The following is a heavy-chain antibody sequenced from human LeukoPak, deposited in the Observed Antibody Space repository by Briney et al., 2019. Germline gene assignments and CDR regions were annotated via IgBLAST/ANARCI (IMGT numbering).Heavy chain of an antibody. CDR3: ASLTGFAAAANDY. Sequence: SQTLSLTCAISGDSVSSNSAAWSWIRQSPSRGLEWLGMTFYRSKWHNYYAVFVKSRITINADTSKNQFSLQLNSVTPEDTAVYYCASLTGFAAAANDYWGQGTLVTVSS. CDR1: GDSVSSNSAA. D-gene: IGHD6-13*01. V-gene: IGHV6-1*01. J-gene: IGHJ4*02. CDR2: TFYRSKWHN.